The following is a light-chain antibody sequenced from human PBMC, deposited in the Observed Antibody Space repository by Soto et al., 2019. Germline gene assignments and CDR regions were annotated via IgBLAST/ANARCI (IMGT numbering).Light chain of an antibody. CDR1: QSLLHSDGKTY. CDR2: LGS. J-gene: IGKJ2*01. V-gene: IGKV2-28*01. Sequence: DIVMTQSPLSLPVTPGEPASISCRSSQSLLHSDGKTYFDWYLQKPGQSPQLLIYLGSNRASGVPDRFSGSGSGTDFTLKISRVEAEDVGVYYCMQVLQPPYTFGQGTKLEIK. CDR3: MQVLQPPYT.